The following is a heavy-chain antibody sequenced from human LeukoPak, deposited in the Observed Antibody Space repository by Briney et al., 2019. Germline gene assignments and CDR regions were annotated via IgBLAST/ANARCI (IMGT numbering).Heavy chain of an antibody. D-gene: IGHD2-2*01. Sequence: ASVRVSCKASGYTFTGYHMHWVRQAPGQGLEWMGRINPNSGDTNYAQKFQGRVTMTRDTSISTAYMELSRLRSDDTAVYYCARDYCSSTSCLFDYWGQGTLVTVSS. CDR2: INPNSGDT. V-gene: IGHV1-2*06. CDR3: ARDYCSSTSCLFDY. J-gene: IGHJ4*02. CDR1: GYTFTGYH.